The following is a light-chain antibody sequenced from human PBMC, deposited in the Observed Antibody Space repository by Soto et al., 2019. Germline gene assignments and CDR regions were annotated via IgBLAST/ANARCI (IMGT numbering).Light chain of an antibody. V-gene: IGKV1-5*03. CDR1: QTISSW. CDR2: KAS. Sequence: DIQMTQSPSTLSGSVGDRVTITCRASQTISSWLAWYQQKPGKAPKLLIYKASTLKSGVPSRFSGSGSGTEFTLTISSLQHDDFEPYYCQPYNSYSEALGHGTKVDIK. J-gene: IGKJ1*01. CDR3: QPYNSYSEA.